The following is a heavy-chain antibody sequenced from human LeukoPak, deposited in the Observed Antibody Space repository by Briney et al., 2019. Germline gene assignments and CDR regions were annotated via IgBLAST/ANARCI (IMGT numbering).Heavy chain of an antibody. CDR1: GFTFSSYW. J-gene: IGHJ4*02. CDR2: IKQDGSEK. V-gene: IGHV3-7*01. D-gene: IGHD3-22*01. CDR3: ARTSSSGYYSR. Sequence: GGSLRLSCAASGFTFSSYWMSWVRQAPGKGLEWVANIKQDGSEKYYVDSVKGRLTISRDNAKNSLYLQMNSLRAEDTTVYYCARTSSSGYYSRWGQGTLVTVSS.